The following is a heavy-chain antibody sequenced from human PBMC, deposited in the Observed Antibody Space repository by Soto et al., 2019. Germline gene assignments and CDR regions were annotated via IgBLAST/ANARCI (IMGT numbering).Heavy chain of an antibody. D-gene: IGHD6-19*01. CDR3: ARDTAYSSGWYPRGPGWFDP. CDR2: ISYDGSNK. J-gene: IGHJ5*02. CDR1: GFTFSSYA. V-gene: IGHV3-30-3*01. Sequence: QVQLVESGGGVVQPGRSLRLSCAASGFTFSSYAMHWVRQAPGKGLEWVAVISYDGSNKYYADSVKGRFTISRDNSKNTLYLQMNSLRAEDTAVYYCARDTAYSSGWYPRGPGWFDPWGEGTLVTVSS.